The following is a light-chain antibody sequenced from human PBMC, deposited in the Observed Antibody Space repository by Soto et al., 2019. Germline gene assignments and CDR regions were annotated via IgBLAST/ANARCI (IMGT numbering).Light chain of an antibody. J-gene: IGKJ1*01. CDR1: QTVSSTY. V-gene: IGKV3-20*01. Sequence: EIVLTQSPGTLSLSPGERVTLSCRASQTVSSTYLAWYQQKPGQAPRLLISGASSRATGIPDRFSGSGSGTDFTLTISRLEPEDFAVYYCQQFHGSPRTFGQGTKVEI. CDR2: GAS. CDR3: QQFHGSPRT.